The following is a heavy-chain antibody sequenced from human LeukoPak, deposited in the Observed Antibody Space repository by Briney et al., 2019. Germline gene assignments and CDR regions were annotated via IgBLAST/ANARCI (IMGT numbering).Heavy chain of an antibody. Sequence: GGSLRLSCAASGFTFSNYAMSWVRLAPGKGLEWVSVISGTGSNTYYADSVKGRFTIPRDNSKNTLYLQMNSLRAEDTAVYYCAKDRTGIAVAGNWGQGTLVTVSS. CDR1: GFTFSNYA. V-gene: IGHV3-23*01. J-gene: IGHJ4*02. CDR2: ISGTGSNT. D-gene: IGHD6-19*01. CDR3: AKDRTGIAVAGN.